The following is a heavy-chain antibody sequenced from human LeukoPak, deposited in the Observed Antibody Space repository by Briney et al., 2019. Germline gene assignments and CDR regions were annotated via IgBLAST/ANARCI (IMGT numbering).Heavy chain of an antibody. V-gene: IGHV1-18*01. J-gene: IGHJ6*02. CDR3: ARDLLSSSSWGFSYYYYGMDV. D-gene: IGHD6-13*01. CDR1: GYTFTSYG. Sequence: ASVKVSCKASGYTFTSYGISWVRQAPGQGLEWMGWISAYNGNTNYAQKLQGRVTMTTDTSTSTAYMELRSLRSDDTAVYYCARDLLSSSSWGFSYYYYGMDVWGQGTTVTVSS. CDR2: ISAYNGNT.